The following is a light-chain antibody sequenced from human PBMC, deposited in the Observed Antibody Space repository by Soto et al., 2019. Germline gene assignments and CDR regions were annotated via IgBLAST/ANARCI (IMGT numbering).Light chain of an antibody. Sequence: EIVLTQSPGTLSLSPGERATLSCRASQSVTSNYLAWYQQKPGQAPRLLVYGASSRATGIPDRFSGSGSGTDFTLTISRLEPEDFAAYYCHQYTSSHTFGGGTKV. V-gene: IGKV3-20*01. J-gene: IGKJ4*01. CDR1: QSVTSNY. CDR2: GAS. CDR3: HQYTSSHT.